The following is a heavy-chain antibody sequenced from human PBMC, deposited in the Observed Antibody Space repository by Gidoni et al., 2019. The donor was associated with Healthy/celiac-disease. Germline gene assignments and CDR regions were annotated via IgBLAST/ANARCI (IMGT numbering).Heavy chain of an antibody. J-gene: IGHJ4*02. CDR1: GGSISSYY. CDR3: ARVRHDYGDYGGIFDY. Sequence: QVQLQESGPGLVKPSETLSLTCTVSGGSISSYYWSWIRQPPGKGLEWIGYIYYSGSTNYNPSLKSRVTISVDTSKNKFSLKLSSVTAADTAVYYCARVRHDYGDYGGIFDYWGQGTLVTVSS. CDR2: IYYSGST. D-gene: IGHD4-17*01. V-gene: IGHV4-59*01.